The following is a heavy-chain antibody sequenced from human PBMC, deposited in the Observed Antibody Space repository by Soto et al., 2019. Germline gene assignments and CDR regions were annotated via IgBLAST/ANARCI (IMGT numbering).Heavy chain of an antibody. CDR1: GFSLSTSKVG. D-gene: IGHD6-19*01. V-gene: IGHV2-5*02. Sequence: SGPTLVNPTQTLTLTCTFSGFSLSTSKVGVGWIRQPPGKALEWLAVIYWDDEKRYSASLKSRLTITKDTSKNQVVLTMTNMDPVDTATYYCALRRSSGPAGYFDYWGQGTLVTVSS. CDR2: IYWDDEK. CDR3: ALRRSSGPAGYFDY. J-gene: IGHJ4*02.